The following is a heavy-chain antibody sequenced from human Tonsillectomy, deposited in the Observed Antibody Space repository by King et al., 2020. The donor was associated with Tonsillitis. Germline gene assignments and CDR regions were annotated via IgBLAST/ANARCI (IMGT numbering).Heavy chain of an antibody. CDR1: GFTFSSVW. CDR3: ARDSGWSVFDY. V-gene: IGHV3-7*01. CDR2: INQDGREK. J-gene: IGHJ4*02. Sequence: DVQLVESGGGLVQPGGSRRLSCAASGFTFSSVWMDWVRQAPGQGLDGVASINQDGREKYYVDSVKGRFTISRDNAKNSLYRQMNSLKGEDTAVYYCARDSGWSVFDYLGQGTLVTVSS. D-gene: IGHD6-19*01.